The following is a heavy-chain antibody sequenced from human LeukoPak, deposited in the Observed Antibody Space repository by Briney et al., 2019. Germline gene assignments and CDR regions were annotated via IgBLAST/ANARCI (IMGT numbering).Heavy chain of an antibody. Sequence: SETLSLTCTVSGDSISSGNFYWGWIRQPSGKELQWIGSIYYNGITHYNPSLESRVTISADTSTNEFSLKLRSVTAADTAMYYCASRWYSSDFDYWGQGTLVTVSS. V-gene: IGHV4-39*01. CDR1: GDSISSGNFY. D-gene: IGHD6-25*01. CDR2: IYYNGIT. J-gene: IGHJ4*02. CDR3: ASRWYSSDFDY.